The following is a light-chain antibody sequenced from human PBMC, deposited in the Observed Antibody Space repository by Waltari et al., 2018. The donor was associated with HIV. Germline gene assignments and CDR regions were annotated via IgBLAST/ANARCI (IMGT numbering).Light chain of an antibody. CDR1: SSNIGSNT. CDR3: AAWDDSLNGWV. CDR2: SNN. Sequence: QSVLTQPPSASGTPGQRVTISCSGSSSNIGSNTVNWYQQLPGTAPKLLTYSNNQRPSGGPDRFSGSKSGTSVSLAISGLQSEDDTDYYCAAWDDSLNGWVFGGGTKLTVL. J-gene: IGLJ3*02. V-gene: IGLV1-44*01.